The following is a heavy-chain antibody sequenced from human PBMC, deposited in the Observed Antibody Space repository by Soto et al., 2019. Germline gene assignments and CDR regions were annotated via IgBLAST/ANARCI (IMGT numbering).Heavy chain of an antibody. V-gene: IGHV3-23*01. J-gene: IGHJ4*02. CDR1: GFTFSSYA. Sequence: EVQLLESGGGLVQPGGSLRLSCAASGFTFSSYAMSWVRQSPGKGREWVSAISGSGGSTYYADSVKGRFTISRDNSKNTLYLQMNSLRAEDTAVYYCAKVLGGDDYGDYADYWGQGTLVTVSS. CDR3: AKVLGGDDYGDYADY. D-gene: IGHD4-17*01. CDR2: ISGSGGST.